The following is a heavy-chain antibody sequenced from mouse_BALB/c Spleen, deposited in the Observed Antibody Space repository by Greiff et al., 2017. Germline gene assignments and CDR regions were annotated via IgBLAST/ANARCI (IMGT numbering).Heavy chain of an antibody. J-gene: IGHJ1*01. Sequence: EVQLQQSGPELVKPGASVKISCKASGYSFTGYFMNWVMQSHGKSLEWIGRINPYNGDTFYNQKFKGKATLTVDKSSSTAHMELRSLASEDSAVYYCARGGLRDWYFDVWGAGTTVTVSS. CDR3: ARGGLRDWYFDV. CDR1: GYSFTGYF. D-gene: IGHD2-4*01. V-gene: IGHV1-20*02. CDR2: INPYNGDT.